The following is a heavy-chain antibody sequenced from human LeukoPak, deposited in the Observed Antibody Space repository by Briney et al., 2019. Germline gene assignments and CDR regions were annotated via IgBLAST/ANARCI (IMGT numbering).Heavy chain of an antibody. CDR2: IKQDGSEK. Sequence: PGGSLRLSCAASGFTFSSYWMSWVRQAPGKGLEWVANIKQDGSEKYYVDSVRGRFTISRDNAKNSPYLQMNSLRAEDTAVYYCARYPQQLVPLGGAFDIWGQGTMVTVSS. CDR3: ARYPQQLVPLGGAFDI. J-gene: IGHJ3*02. CDR1: GFTFSSYW. D-gene: IGHD6-13*01. V-gene: IGHV3-7*04.